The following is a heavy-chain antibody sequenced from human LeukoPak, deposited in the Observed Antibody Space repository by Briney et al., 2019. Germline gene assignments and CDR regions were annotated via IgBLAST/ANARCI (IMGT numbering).Heavy chain of an antibody. Sequence: ASVKVSCKASGGTFSSYAISWVRQAPGQGLEWMGGIIPIFGTANYAQKFQGRVTITTDESTSTAYMELSSLRSEGTAVYYCAMTLTVTTWSDWFDPWGQGTLVTVSS. J-gene: IGHJ5*02. V-gene: IGHV1-69*05. CDR2: IIPIFGTA. D-gene: IGHD4-17*01. CDR1: GGTFSSYA. CDR3: AMTLTVTTWSDWFDP.